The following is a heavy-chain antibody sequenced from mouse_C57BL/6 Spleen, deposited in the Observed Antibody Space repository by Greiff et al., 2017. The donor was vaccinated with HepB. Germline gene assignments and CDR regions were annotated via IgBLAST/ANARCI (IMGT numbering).Heavy chain of an antibody. J-gene: IGHJ2*01. Sequence: EVKLMESGGGLVQPGGSMKLSCVASGFTFSNYWMNWVRQSPEKGLEWVAQIRLKSDNYATNYAESVKGRFTISRDDSKSSVYLQMNNLSAEDTGIYYCTGGVLEDYWGQGTTLTVSS. CDR2: IRLKSDNYAT. CDR3: TGGVLEDY. CDR1: GFTFSNYW. V-gene: IGHV6-3*01.